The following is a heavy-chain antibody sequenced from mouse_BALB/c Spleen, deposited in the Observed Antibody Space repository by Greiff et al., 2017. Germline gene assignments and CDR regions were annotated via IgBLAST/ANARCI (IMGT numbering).Heavy chain of an antibody. D-gene: IGHD2-1*01. CDR2: IDPENGDT. J-gene: IGHJ3*01. Sequence: EVQLQQSGAELVRSGASVKLSCTASGFNIKDYYMHWVKQRPEQGLEWIGWIDPENGDTEYAPKFQGKATMTADTSSNTAYLQLSSLTSEDTAVYYCNANYGSVCAHWGQGALGTVSA. V-gene: IGHV14-4*02. CDR1: GFNIKDYY. CDR3: NANYGSVCAH.